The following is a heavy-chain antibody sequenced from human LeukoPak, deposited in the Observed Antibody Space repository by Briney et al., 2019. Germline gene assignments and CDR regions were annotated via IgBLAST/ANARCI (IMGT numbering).Heavy chain of an antibody. D-gene: IGHD6-19*01. CDR1: GFTFSSYS. Sequence: GGSLRLSCAASGFTFSSYSMNWVRQAPGKGLEWVSSISSSSSYIYYADSVKGRFTISRDNAKNSLYLQMNSLRAEDTAVYYCARDSTGFIAVAGRGFDYWGQGTLVTVSS. CDR2: ISSSSSYI. V-gene: IGHV3-21*01. J-gene: IGHJ4*02. CDR3: ARDSTGFIAVAGRGFDY.